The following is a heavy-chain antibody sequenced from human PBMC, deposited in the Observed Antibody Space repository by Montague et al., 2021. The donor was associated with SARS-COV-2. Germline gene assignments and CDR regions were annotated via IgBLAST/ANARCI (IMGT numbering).Heavy chain of an antibody. J-gene: IGHJ6*02. Sequence: SETLSLTCTVSGGSISSYYWSWIRQPPGRGLQWIGYISYSGSTNYNPSLKSRVTISVDTSRNHLSLKPTSVTAADTAVYYCARDSRTSGWGYWYHGLDVWGQGTTVIVSS. D-gene: IGHD6-19*01. CDR1: GGSISSYY. CDR2: ISYSGST. CDR3: ARDSRTSGWGYWYHGLDV. V-gene: IGHV4-59*12.